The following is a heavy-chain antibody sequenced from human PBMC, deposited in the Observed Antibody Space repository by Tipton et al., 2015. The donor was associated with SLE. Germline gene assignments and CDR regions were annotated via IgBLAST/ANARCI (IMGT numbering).Heavy chain of an antibody. CDR2: IYYSGST. V-gene: IGHV4-31*03. CDR1: GGSISSGGYY. Sequence: PSLTCTVSGGSISSGGYYWSWIRQHPGKGLEWIGYIYYSGSTYYNPSLKSRVTISVDTSKNQFSLKLSSVTAADTAVYYCARDVQADAFDIWGQGTMVTVSS. CDR3: ARDVQADAFDI. J-gene: IGHJ3*02.